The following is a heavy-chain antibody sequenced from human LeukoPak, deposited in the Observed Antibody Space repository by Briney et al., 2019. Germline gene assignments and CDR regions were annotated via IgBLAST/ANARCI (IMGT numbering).Heavy chain of an antibody. CDR2: ISTYNGNT. CDR3: ARGFRCISTTCYTNWFGP. V-gene: IGHV1-18*01. CDR1: GYTFTSYD. Sequence: ASVKVSCKASGYTFTSYDINWVRQAPGQGLEWMGWISTYNGNTKYAQNLQGRVTMTTDTSTSTTYMELRGLKSDDTAVYYCARGFRCISTTCYTNWFGPWGQGTLVTVSS. J-gene: IGHJ5*02. D-gene: IGHD2-2*02.